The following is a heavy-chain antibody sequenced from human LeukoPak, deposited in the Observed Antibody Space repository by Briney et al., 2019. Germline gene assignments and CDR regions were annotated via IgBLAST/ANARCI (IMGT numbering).Heavy chain of an antibody. Sequence: GSSVKVSCKASGGTFSSYAISWVRQAPGQGLEWMGGIIPIFGTANYAQKFQGRVAITADESTSTAYMELSSLRSEDTAVYYCATRRDSIPAANAFDIWGQGTMVTVSS. CDR2: IIPIFGTA. CDR1: GGTFSSYA. V-gene: IGHV1-69*01. D-gene: IGHD5-24*01. J-gene: IGHJ3*02. CDR3: ATRRDSIPAANAFDI.